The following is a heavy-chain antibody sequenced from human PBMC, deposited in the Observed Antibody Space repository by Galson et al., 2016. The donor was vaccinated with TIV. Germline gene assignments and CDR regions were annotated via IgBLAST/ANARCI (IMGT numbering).Heavy chain of an antibody. J-gene: IGHJ4*02. Sequence: SLRLSCAASGFTFSGYSMDWVRQVPGKGLVWVSRINSDGSSIRYADSVKGRFTISRDNAENTLYLQMNSLRAEDTAVYYCTRVPFDYYDTSGYSYYFDYWGQGTLVSVSS. CDR1: GFTFSGYS. CDR2: INSDGSSI. D-gene: IGHD3-22*01. CDR3: TRVPFDYYDTSGYSYYFDY. V-gene: IGHV3-74*01.